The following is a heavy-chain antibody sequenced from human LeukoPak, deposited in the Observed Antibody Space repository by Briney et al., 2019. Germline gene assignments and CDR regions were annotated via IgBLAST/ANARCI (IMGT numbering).Heavy chain of an antibody. D-gene: IGHD2-21*02. V-gene: IGHV5-51*01. CDR2: IYPGDSDT. CDR3: AVQYCGGDCYPLYFDY. J-gene: IGHJ4*02. CDR1: GYSFTSYW. Sequence: GESLKISCQCSGYSFTSYWIGWVRPLPGKGLEWMGIIYPGDSDTRYSPSFQGQVTISADKSISTAYLQWSSLKASDTAMYYCAVQYCGGDCYPLYFDYWGQGTLVTVSS.